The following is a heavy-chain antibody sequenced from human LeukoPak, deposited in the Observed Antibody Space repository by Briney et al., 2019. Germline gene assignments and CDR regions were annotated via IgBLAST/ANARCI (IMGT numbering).Heavy chain of an antibody. CDR2: IYYSGST. CDR1: GGSISSYY. J-gene: IGHJ4*02. Sequence: PSETLSLTCTVSGGSISSYYWSWIRQPPGKGLDWIGYIYYSGSTNYNPSLKSRVTMSVDTSKNQFSLKLSSVTAADTAVYYCARVVGGGSFSNDFADFGLDYWGQGTLVTVSS. V-gene: IGHV4-59*01. CDR3: ARVVGGGSFSNDFADFGLDY. D-gene: IGHD4-17*01.